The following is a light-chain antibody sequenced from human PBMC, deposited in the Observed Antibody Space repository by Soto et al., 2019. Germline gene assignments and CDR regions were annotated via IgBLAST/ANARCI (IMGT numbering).Light chain of an antibody. J-gene: IGKJ4*01. CDR2: AAS. V-gene: IGKV3-15*01. CDR1: ESVSTN. CDR3: QQYDIATG. Sequence: EVVMTQSPASLSVSPGERATLSCRASESVSTNLAWYQQKPGQPPRRLIYAASTKATGMPASSSGSGSGTEFTLTISSLQSDDFPVYYCQQYDIATGFGGGTKVEIK.